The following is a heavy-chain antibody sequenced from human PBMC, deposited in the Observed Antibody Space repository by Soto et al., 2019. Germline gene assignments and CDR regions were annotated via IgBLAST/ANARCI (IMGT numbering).Heavy chain of an antibody. D-gene: IGHD1-26*01. CDR1: GFSISYYG. Sequence: GGSLRLSCAASGFSISYYGMEWVRQAPGKGLEWVALISYDGSNTYYADSVKGRFTISRDNSKDTLFLQMTGLRREGTAVYYCAKGAGDRLSLGMDVWGQGTTVTVSS. V-gene: IGHV3-30*18. CDR2: ISYDGSNT. J-gene: IGHJ6*02. CDR3: AKGAGDRLSLGMDV.